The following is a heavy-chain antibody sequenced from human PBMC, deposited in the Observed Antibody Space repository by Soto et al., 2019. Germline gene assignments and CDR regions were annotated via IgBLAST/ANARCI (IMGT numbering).Heavy chain of an antibody. D-gene: IGHD6-6*01. CDR1: GDSVSSNSAA. Sequence: PSPTLSLTCAISGDSVSSNSAAWNWIRQSPSRGLEWLGRTYYRSKWYNDYAVSVKSRITINPDTSKNQFSLQLNSVTPEDTAVYYCARWNYLAARPGSVYNWGQGTLVTVSS. J-gene: IGHJ4*02. CDR2: TYYRSKWYN. CDR3: ARWNYLAARPGSVYN. V-gene: IGHV6-1*01.